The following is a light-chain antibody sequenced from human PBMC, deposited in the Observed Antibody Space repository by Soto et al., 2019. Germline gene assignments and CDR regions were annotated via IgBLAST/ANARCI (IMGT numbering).Light chain of an antibody. V-gene: IGKV3-20*01. CDR3: QQYSDSPPT. Sequence: IVLTHSPGNLSLSPWYRSTLSFSASQRVSARYLAWYHQKPGQAPRLLIFGASDRATGIPDRFSGSGSGTDFTLTIDRLEPEDFAMYYCQQYSDSPPTFGQGTKVDIK. CDR2: GAS. CDR1: QRVSARY. J-gene: IGKJ1*01.